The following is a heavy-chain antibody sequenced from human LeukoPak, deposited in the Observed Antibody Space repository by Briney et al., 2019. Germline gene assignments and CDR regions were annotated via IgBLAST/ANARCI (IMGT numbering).Heavy chain of an antibody. CDR3: AREFVDRGFRYGYDYYYGMDV. D-gene: IGHD5-18*01. J-gene: IGHJ6*02. CDR1: GFSFSSYG. Sequence: GGSLRLSGAASGFSFSSYGMNWVRQAPGKGLEWVSYISSSSSTIYYADSVKGRFTISRDNAKNSVHLQMNSLRDEDTAVYYCAREFVDRGFRYGYDYYYGMDVWGQGTTVTVSS. V-gene: IGHV3-48*02. CDR2: ISSSSSTI.